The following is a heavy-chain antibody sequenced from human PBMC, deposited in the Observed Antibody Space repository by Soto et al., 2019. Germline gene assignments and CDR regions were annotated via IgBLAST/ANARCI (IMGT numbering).Heavy chain of an antibody. Sequence: GGSLRLSCAASGFTFSSYWMHWVRQAPGKGLVWVSRINSDGSSTSYADSVKGRFTISRDNAKNTLYLQMNSLRAEDTAVYYCARVLPYCSGGSCYHFDYWGQGTLVTVSS. V-gene: IGHV3-74*01. CDR2: INSDGSST. CDR1: GFTFSSYW. CDR3: ARVLPYCSGGSCYHFDY. J-gene: IGHJ4*02. D-gene: IGHD2-15*01.